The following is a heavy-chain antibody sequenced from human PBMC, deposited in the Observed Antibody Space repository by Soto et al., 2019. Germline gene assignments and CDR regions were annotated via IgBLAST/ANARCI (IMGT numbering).Heavy chain of an antibody. V-gene: IGHV4-39*01. CDR1: GGSISSSSYY. J-gene: IGHJ5*02. D-gene: IGHD2-15*01. CDR2: IYYSGST. Sequence: SEPLSLTCTVSGGSISSSSYYWGWIRKPPGKGLEWIGSIYYSGSTYYNPSLKSRYTISVDTSKNQFSLKLSSVTAADTAVYYCARPNSLGYCSGGSCYALNWFDPWGQGTLVTVSS. CDR3: ARPNSLGYCSGGSCYALNWFDP.